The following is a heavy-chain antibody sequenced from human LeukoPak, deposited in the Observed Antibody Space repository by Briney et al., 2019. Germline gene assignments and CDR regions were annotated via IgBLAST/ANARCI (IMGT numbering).Heavy chain of an antibody. Sequence: PSETLSLTRTVSGGSISSYYWSWIRQPPGKGLEWIGYIYYSGSTNYNPSLKSRVTISVDTSKNQFSLKLSSVSAADTAVYYCARDLSFVRGVPLAFDIWGQGTMVTVSS. CDR2: IYYSGST. D-gene: IGHD3-10*02. CDR1: GGSISSYY. V-gene: IGHV4-59*01. CDR3: ARDLSFVRGVPLAFDI. J-gene: IGHJ3*02.